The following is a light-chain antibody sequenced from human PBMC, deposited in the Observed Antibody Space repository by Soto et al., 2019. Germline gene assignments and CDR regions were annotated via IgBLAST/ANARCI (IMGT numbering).Light chain of an antibody. Sequence: QSVLTQPPSVSGAPGQRVTISCTGSSSNSGAGYDVHWYQQLPGTAPKLLIYGNSNRPSGVPDRFSGSKSGTSASLAITGLQAEDEADYYCQSYDSSLSGSVLGGGTKLTVL. CDR3: QSYDSSLSGSV. V-gene: IGLV1-40*01. CDR2: GNS. CDR1: SSNSGAGYD. J-gene: IGLJ2*01.